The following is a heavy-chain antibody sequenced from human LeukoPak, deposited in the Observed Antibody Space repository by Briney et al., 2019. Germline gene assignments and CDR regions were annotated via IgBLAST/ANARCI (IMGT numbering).Heavy chain of an antibody. D-gene: IGHD3-22*01. Sequence: ASVKVSCKASGYTFTSYGISWVRQAPGQGLEWMGWISAYNGNTNYAQKLQGRVTMTTDTSTSTAYMELRSLRSDDTAVYYCARLTYYYDSSGYYSIYYFDYWGQGTLVTVSS. CDR3: ARLTYYYDSSGYYSIYYFDY. V-gene: IGHV1-18*01. J-gene: IGHJ4*02. CDR1: GYTFTSYG. CDR2: ISAYNGNT.